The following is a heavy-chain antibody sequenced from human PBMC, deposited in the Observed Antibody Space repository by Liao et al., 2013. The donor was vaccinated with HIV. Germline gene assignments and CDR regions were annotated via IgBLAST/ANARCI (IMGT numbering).Heavy chain of an antibody. J-gene: IGHJ5*02. D-gene: IGHD6-6*01. CDR2: INHSGST. CDR3: ARDRKLVRPSSWFDP. CDR1: GGSFSGYF. Sequence: QVQLQQWGAGLLKPSETLSLTCAVYGGSFSGYFWTWIRQPPGKGLEWIGEINHSGSTNYNPSLKSRVTISVDTSKNQFSLKLSSVTAADTAVYYCARDRKLVRPSSWFDPWGQGTLVTVSS. V-gene: IGHV4-34*01.